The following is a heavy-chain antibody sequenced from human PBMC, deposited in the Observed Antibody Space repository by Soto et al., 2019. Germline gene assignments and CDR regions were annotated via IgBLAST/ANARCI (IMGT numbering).Heavy chain of an antibody. J-gene: IGHJ5*02. CDR2: ISSSSSYI. D-gene: IGHD2-15*01. CDR1: GFTFSSYS. CDR3: ARDLDCSGGSCYGFDNWFDP. Sequence: SLRLSCAASGFTFSSYSMNWVRQAPGKGLEWVSSISSSSSYIYYADSVKGRFTISRDNAKNSLYLQMNSLRAEDTAVYYCARDLDCSGGSCYGFDNWFDPWGQGTLVTVSS. V-gene: IGHV3-21*01.